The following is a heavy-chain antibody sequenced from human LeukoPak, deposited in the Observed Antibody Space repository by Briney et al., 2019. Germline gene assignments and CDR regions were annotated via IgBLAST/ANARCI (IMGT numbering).Heavy chain of an antibody. D-gene: IGHD3-22*01. CDR3: ARRGDSSGEWWFDP. Sequence: SETLSLTCTVSGGSISSYYWSWIRQPPGKGLEWIGYIYYSGSTNYNPSLKGRVTISVDTSKNQFSLKLSSVTAADTAVYYCARRGDSSGEWWFDPWGQGTLVTVSS. J-gene: IGHJ5*02. CDR1: GGSISSYY. V-gene: IGHV4-59*08. CDR2: IYYSGST.